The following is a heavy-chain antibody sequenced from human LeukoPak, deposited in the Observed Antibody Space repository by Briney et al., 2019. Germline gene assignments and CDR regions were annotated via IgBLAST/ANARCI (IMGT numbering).Heavy chain of an antibody. V-gene: IGHV3-23*01. Sequence: PGGSLRLSCAASGFTFKSYLMTWVRQAPGKGLEWVSSINGGGSSTSYADSVKGRFTISRDNSKTTLFLQMNSLRAGDTAVYYCARQLGYCDSGTCYFEYWGQGTLVTVSS. J-gene: IGHJ4*02. CDR3: ARQLGYCDSGTCYFEY. D-gene: IGHD2-15*01. CDR2: INGGGSST. CDR1: GFTFKSYL.